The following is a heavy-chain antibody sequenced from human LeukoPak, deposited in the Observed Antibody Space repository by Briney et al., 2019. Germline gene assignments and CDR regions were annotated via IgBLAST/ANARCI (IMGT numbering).Heavy chain of an antibody. CDR1: GGSFNDYY. CDR2: IYYSGST. Sequence: SETLSLTCSLYGGSFNDYYWGWIRQPPGKGLEWIGSIYYSGSTYYNPSLKSRVTISVDTSKNQFSLKLSSVTAADTAVYYCARHEIPGYYDSSGYDYWGQGTLVTVSS. CDR3: ARHEIPGYYDSSGYDY. V-gene: IGHV4-39*01. J-gene: IGHJ4*02. D-gene: IGHD3-22*01.